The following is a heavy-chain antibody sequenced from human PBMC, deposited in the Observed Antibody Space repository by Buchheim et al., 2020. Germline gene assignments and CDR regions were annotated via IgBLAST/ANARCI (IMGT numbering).Heavy chain of an antibody. D-gene: IGHD1-1*01. CDR2: INQDGRTT. CDR3: SREFGGNDDY. Sequence: VESGGGLVLPGGSLRLACAGSGFTFRASWKHWVRQAPGKGLVWVSRINQDGRTTNYAESVRGRFRIPRDNAKNTVSLEMNSLRVEDTALYYCSREFGGNDDYWGQG. CDR1: GFTFRASW. V-gene: IGHV3-74*01. J-gene: IGHJ4*02.